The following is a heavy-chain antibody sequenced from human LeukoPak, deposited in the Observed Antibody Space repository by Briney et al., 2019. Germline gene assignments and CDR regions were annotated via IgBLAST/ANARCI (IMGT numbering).Heavy chain of an antibody. CDR2: ITAYNGYT. CDR1: GYTFSIYG. CDR3: ARWSTVNPAYYYGMDV. V-gene: IGHV1-18*01. J-gene: IGHJ6*02. D-gene: IGHD4-17*01. Sequence: GASVKVSCKASGYTFSIYGIAWVRQAPGQGLEWLGWITAYNGYTRHAQKVQGRVTVTIDTPTSTGHMELRSLRSDDTAVYYCARWSTVNPAYYYGMDVWGQGTTVIVSS.